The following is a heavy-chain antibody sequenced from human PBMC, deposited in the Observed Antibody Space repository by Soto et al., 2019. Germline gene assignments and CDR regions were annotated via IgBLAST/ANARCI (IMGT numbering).Heavy chain of an antibody. J-gene: IGHJ6*02. CDR3: ARAGGQLDYYYYCGMDV. CDR2: MNPNSGNT. D-gene: IGHD6-6*01. Sequence: QVQLVQSGAEVKKPGASVKVSCKASGYTFTSYDINWVRQATGQGLEWMGWMNPNSGNTGYAQKFQGRVTMTRNTSISTAYMELSSLRSEDTAVYYCARAGGQLDYYYYCGMDVWGQGTTVTVSS. V-gene: IGHV1-8*01. CDR1: GYTFTSYD.